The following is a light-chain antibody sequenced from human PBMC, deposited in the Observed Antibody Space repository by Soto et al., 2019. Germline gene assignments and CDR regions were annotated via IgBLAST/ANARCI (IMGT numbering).Light chain of an antibody. CDR2: NAF. CDR3: SSYRGSNTVV. V-gene: IGLV2-14*03. CDR1: SSDVGGYNY. Sequence: QSALTQPASVSGSPGQSITISCTGTSSDVGGYNYVSWYQHHPGRAPKLMIYNAFDPPSGVSNRFSGSKSGNTASLTISGLQAEDEADYYCSSYRGSNTVVFGGGTKLTVL. J-gene: IGLJ2*01.